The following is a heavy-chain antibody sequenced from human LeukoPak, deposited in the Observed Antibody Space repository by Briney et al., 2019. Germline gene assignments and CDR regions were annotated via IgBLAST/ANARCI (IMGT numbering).Heavy chain of an antibody. CDR1: GFTFSSYA. CDR3: ARGEYSSGWPFDY. J-gene: IGHJ4*02. V-gene: IGHV3-30-3*01. Sequence: PGRSLRLSCAASGFTFSSYAMHWVRQAPGKGLEWVAVISYDGSNKYYADSVKGRFTISRDNSKNTLYLQMNSLRAEDTAVYYCARGEYSSGWPFDYWGQGTLVPVSS. D-gene: IGHD6-19*01. CDR2: ISYDGSNK.